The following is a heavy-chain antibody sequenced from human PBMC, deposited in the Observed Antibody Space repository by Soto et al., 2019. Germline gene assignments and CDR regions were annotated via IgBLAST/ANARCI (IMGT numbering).Heavy chain of an antibody. CDR2: ISPTTNSI. CDR1: GFIFSSYT. Sequence: GGSLRLSCTASGFIFSSYTMNWVRQAPGKGLEWISSISPTTNSIYYADSVKGRFTISRDNAKDSLYLQMHSLRAADTAVYYCAKRETYSDSAAGPFYYAMDVWGNGTTVTVSS. CDR3: AKRETYSDSAAGPFYYAMDV. D-gene: IGHD3-3*01. J-gene: IGHJ6*04. V-gene: IGHV3-21*01.